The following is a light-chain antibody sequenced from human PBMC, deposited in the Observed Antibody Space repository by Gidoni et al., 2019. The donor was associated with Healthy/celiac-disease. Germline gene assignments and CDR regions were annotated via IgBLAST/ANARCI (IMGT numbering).Light chain of an antibody. CDR1: QDISNY. Sequence: DIQMTQSPSSLSASVGDRVTITCQASQDISNYLNWYQQKPGKAPKLLIYDASNLETGVPSRFSGSGSGTDFTFNISSLQPEDIATDYCQQYDNLPWTFGQGTKVEIK. J-gene: IGKJ1*01. CDR2: DAS. CDR3: QQYDNLPWT. V-gene: IGKV1-33*01.